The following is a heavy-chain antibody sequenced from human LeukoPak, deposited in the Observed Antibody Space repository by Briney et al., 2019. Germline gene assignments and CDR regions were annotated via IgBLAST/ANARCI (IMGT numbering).Heavy chain of an antibody. Sequence: ASVKVSCKASGYSFTSNYIHWVRQAPGQGLEWMGMIYPRDGSTSYVQKFQGRVTVTRDTSTSTVHMELSGLRPEDTAVYYCARDQEAFDYWGQGTLVTVSS. CDR3: ARDQEAFDY. CDR2: IYPRDGST. J-gene: IGHJ4*02. V-gene: IGHV1-46*01. CDR1: GYSFTSNY.